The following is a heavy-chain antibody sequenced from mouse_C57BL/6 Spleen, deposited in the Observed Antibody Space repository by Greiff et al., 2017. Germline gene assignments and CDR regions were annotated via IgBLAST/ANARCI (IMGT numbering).Heavy chain of an antibody. CDR3: TRWRYCYDDGYYYAMDY. CDR2: IDPETGGT. D-gene: IGHD2-12*01. J-gene: IGHJ4*01. V-gene: IGHV1-15*01. Sequence: QVQLQQSGAELVRPGASVTLSCKASGYTFTDYEMHWVKQTPVHGLEWIGAIDPETGGTAYNQKFKGKAILTADNSSSTAYMELRSLTSEDSAVYYCTRWRYCYDDGYYYAMDYWGQGTSVTVSS. CDR1: GYTFTDYE.